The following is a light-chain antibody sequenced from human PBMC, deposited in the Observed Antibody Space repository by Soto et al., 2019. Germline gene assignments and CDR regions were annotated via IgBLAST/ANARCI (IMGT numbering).Light chain of an antibody. J-gene: IGLJ1*01. CDR3: CSHVGRYTYV. CDR1: SSDVGGYNY. Sequence: QSALTQPRSVSGSPGQSVTISCTGASSDVGGYNYVSWYQQHPGKAPKLMIYDVSKRPSGVPDRFSGSKSGNTASLTISGLQTEDEADYYCCSHVGRYTYVFGTGTKLTVL. V-gene: IGLV2-11*01. CDR2: DVS.